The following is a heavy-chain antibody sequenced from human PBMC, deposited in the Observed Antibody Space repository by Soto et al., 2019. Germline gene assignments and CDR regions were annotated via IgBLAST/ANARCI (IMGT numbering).Heavy chain of an antibody. V-gene: IGHV3-30*18. CDR3: AKEEIATFDY. J-gene: IGHJ4*02. CDR1: GFTFSTYA. CDR2: ILYDGSNK. Sequence: QVQLVESGGGVVQPGRSLRLSCAASGFTFSTYAMHWVRQAPGKGLEWVAVILYDGSNKYYADSVKGRFTISRDNSKNTLYLQMNSLRAEDTAVYYCAKEEIATFDYWGQGTLVTVSS.